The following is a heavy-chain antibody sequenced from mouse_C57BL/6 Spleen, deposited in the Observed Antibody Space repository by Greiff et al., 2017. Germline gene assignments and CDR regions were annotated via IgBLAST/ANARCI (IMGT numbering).Heavy chain of an antibody. Sequence: QVKLKQPGTELVKPGASVTLSCKASGYTFTRYWMHWLKQRPGQGLEWIGNINPSNGGTNYNEKFKSKATLTADQSSHQDYMQLSSLTSKDSAVYYGAREDDYGDDPSSAYWGQGTLVTVSA. V-gene: IGHV1-53*01. CDR1: GYTFTRYW. D-gene: IGHD2-2*01. CDR3: AREDDYGDDPSSAY. CDR2: INPSNGGT. J-gene: IGHJ3*01.